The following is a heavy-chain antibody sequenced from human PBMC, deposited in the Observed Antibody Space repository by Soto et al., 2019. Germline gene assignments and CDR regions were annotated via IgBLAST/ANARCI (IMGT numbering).Heavy chain of an antibody. CDR3: ARHRPSSRLVGAALNWFDP. CDR2: IYYSGST. CDR1: GGSISSSSYY. D-gene: IGHD1-26*01. J-gene: IGHJ5*02. Sequence: QSQTLSLTCTVSGGSISSSSYYWGWIRQPPGKGLEWIGSIYYSGSTYYNPSLKSRVTISVDTSKNQFSLKLSSVTAADTAVYYCARHRPSSRLVGAALNWFDPWGQGTLVTVSS. V-gene: IGHV4-39*01.